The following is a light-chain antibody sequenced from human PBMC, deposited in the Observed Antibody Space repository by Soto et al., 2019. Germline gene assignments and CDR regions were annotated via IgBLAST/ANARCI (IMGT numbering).Light chain of an antibody. Sequence: DIQMTQSPSFLSASVGDRVTISCRASQAINTYLNWYQQKTGKAPKLLIYGTSDLQNGVPSRFSGGGSGTDFTLTISSLQPEDFATYYCQQSYSTLLITFGKGTRLEV. CDR3: QQSYSTLLIT. CDR1: QAINTY. J-gene: IGKJ5*01. V-gene: IGKV1-39*01. CDR2: GTS.